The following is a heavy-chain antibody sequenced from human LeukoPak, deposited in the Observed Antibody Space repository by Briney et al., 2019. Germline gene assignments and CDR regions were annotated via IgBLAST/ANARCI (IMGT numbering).Heavy chain of an antibody. V-gene: IGHV1-24*01. Sequence: ASVKVSCKVSGYTRTELSMHWVRQAPGKGLEWMGGFDPEDGETIYAQKFQGRVTMTEDTSTDTAYMELSSLRSEDTAVYYCATDFRRITMVRGVIDFRYWGQGTLVTVSS. CDR3: ATDFRRITMVRGVIDFRY. J-gene: IGHJ4*02. D-gene: IGHD3-10*01. CDR2: FDPEDGET. CDR1: GYTRTELS.